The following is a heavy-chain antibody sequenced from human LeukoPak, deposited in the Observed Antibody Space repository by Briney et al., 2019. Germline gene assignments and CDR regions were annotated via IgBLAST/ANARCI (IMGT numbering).Heavy chain of an antibody. CDR3: ARHIQYCSGTSCYGDWFDP. Sequence: GESLKISCKGSGYSFTSYLISWVRQMPGKGLGWVGRIDPSDSYTNYSPSFQGHVTISADKSISTAYLQWSSLKASDTAMYYCARHIQYCSGTSCYGDWFDPWGQGTLVTVSS. CDR1: GYSFTSYL. J-gene: IGHJ5*02. D-gene: IGHD2-2*01. CDR2: IDPSDSYT. V-gene: IGHV5-10-1*01.